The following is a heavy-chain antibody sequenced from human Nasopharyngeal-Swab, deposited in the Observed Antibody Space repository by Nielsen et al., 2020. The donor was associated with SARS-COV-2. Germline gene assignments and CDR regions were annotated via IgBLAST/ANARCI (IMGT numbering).Heavy chain of an antibody. CDR2: ISYDGKNR. D-gene: IGHD4-11*01. CDR1: GFNFDYYA. J-gene: IGHJ4*02. CDR3: TRGGRVTTTYFDH. Sequence: GESLKISCEASGFNFDYYAMHWVRQAPGKGLEWVTVISYDGKNRYYADSVKGRFTFSRDNSRNTLSLQMNSLRPEDTAVYYCTRGGRVTTTYFDHWGQGTLVTVSS. V-gene: IGHV3-30*04.